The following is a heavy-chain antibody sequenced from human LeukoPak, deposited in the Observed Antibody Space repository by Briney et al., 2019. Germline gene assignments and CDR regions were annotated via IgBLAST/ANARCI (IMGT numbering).Heavy chain of an antibody. D-gene: IGHD4-17*01. CDR1: GYSFTSHY. CDR3: ARDQVTTVTTTFDY. CDR2: SSPGGGST. J-gene: IGHJ4*02. V-gene: IGHV1-46*01. Sequence: ASVKVSCKASGYSFTSHYLHWVRQAPGRGPEWLGVSSPGGGSTSYAQKFQGRVTMTRYTSTSSVYIDLRSLRSEDTAVYYCARDQVTTVTTTFDYWGQGSLVTVSS.